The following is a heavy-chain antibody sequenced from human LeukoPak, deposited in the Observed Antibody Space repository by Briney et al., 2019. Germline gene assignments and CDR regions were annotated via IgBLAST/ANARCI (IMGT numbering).Heavy chain of an antibody. J-gene: IGHJ4*02. CDR1: GGSISNGNSY. CDR2: IHTSGTT. D-gene: IGHD5-24*01. V-gene: IGHV4-61*02. Sequence: SETLSLTCTVSGGSISNGNSYWNWIRQPAGKGLEWIGRIHTSGTTNYSPSLKRRVTISVDTSKNQFSLHLNSVTAADTAVYYCAREQRWLQSLDYWGQGNLVTVSS. CDR3: AREQRWLQSLDY.